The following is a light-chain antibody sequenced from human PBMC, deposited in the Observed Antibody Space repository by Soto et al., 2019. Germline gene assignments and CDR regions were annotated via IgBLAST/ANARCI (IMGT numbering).Light chain of an antibody. V-gene: IGKV3-20*01. CDR2: GAS. CDR1: QSVSSSY. J-gene: IGKJ3*01. Sequence: EIVLTQSPGTLSLSPGERATLSCRASQSVSSSYLAWYQQKPGQAPRLLIYGASSRATGIPDRFSGSGSGTDFTLTISRLEPGDFVVYYCQQYGSSPFTFGPGTKVDIK. CDR3: QQYGSSPFT.